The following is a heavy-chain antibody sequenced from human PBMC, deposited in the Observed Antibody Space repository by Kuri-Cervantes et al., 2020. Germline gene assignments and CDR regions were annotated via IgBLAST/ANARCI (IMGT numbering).Heavy chain of an antibody. CDR1: GGSISSYY. D-gene: IGHD6-25*01. J-gene: IGHJ6*02. Sequence: GSLRLSCTVSGGSISSYYWSWIRQPAGKGLEWIGRIYTSGSTNYNPSLKSRVTMSVDTSKNQFSLKLSSVTAADTAVYYCARGGSVGYYYYYGMDVWGQGTTVTVSS. CDR3: ARGGSVGYYYYYGMDV. V-gene: IGHV4-4*07. CDR2: IYTSGST.